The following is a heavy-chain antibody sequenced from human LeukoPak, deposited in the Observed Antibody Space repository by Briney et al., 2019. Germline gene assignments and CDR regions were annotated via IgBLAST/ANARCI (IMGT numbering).Heavy chain of an antibody. CDR3: ARDISGYGTSYYFDS. Sequence: GGSLRLSCAASGFTFSDYYMSWIRQAPGKGLEGVSYISSSGSTIYYADSVKGRFTISRDNAKNSLYLQMNSLRAEDPAVYYCARDISGYGTSYYFDSWGQGTLVTVSS. D-gene: IGHD5-12*01. CDR2: ISSSGSTI. CDR1: GFTFSDYY. J-gene: IGHJ4*02. V-gene: IGHV3-11*01.